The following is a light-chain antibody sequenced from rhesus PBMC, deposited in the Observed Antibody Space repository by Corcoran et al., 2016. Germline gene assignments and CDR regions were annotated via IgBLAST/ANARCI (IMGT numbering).Light chain of an antibody. Sequence: DIVMTQTPLSLSVAPGEPASISCRSSQSLLHTNGYTYLHWYLQKPGQSQQILIYEVSNRASGVPARCSGSGSGTDFALKISRVAAENVGVYYCEQTLQSPCTFGPGTKLDIK. CDR2: EVS. CDR1: QSLLHTNGYTY. V-gene: IGKV2-78*01. CDR3: EQTLQSPCT. J-gene: IGKJ3*01.